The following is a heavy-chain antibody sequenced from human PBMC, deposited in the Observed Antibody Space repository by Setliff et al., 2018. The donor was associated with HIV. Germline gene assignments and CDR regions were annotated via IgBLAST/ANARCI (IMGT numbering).Heavy chain of an antibody. CDR2: FTSYNNQA. J-gene: IGHJ6*02. V-gene: IGHV1-18*01. Sequence: ASVKVSCKISGYTLTAYGLNWVRQAPGQGPEWMGWFTSYNNQAEYAPKFQGRVTMTIDTSTSTAYMELRNLKYDDAAVYYCARGGDPPYYFLGMDVWGQGTTVTVSS. CDR1: GYTLTAYG. D-gene: IGHD3-10*01. CDR3: ARGGDPPYYFLGMDV.